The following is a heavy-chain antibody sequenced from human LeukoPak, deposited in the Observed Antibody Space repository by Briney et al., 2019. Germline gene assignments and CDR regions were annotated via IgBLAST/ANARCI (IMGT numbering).Heavy chain of an antibody. CDR3: AKDEKVFGSGWYFGMS. Sequence: GGSLRLSCAASGFTFSSYAMSWVRQAPGKGLKWVSAISGSGGRTYYADSVKGRFTISRDNSKNTLYLQMNSLRADDTALYYCAKDEKVFGSGWYFGMSWSQGTLVTVSS. CDR2: ISGSGGRT. CDR1: GFTFSSYA. D-gene: IGHD6-19*01. V-gene: IGHV3-23*01. J-gene: IGHJ5*02.